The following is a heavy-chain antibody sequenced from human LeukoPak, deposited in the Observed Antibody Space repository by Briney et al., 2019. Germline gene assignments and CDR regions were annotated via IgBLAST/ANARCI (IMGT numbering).Heavy chain of an antibody. CDR1: GGSISSGSYY. J-gene: IGHJ4*02. CDR2: IYTSGST. Sequence: SETLSLTCTVSGGSISSGSYYWSWIRQPAGKGLEWIGRIYTSGSTNYNPSLKSRVTISVDTSKNQFSLKLSSVTAADTAVYYCAREGRGYGDPFDYWGQGTLVTVSS. CDR3: AREGRGYGDPFDY. D-gene: IGHD4-17*01. V-gene: IGHV4-61*02.